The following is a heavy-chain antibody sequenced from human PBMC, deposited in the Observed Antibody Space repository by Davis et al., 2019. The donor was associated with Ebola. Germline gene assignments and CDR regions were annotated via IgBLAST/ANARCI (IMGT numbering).Heavy chain of an antibody. CDR3: AKAGAVTAPGLYFQH. J-gene: IGHJ1*01. CDR1: GFTFSGYS. Sequence: GGSLRLSCAASGFTFSGYSMSWVRQAPGKGLEWVSAISGGGSGTYYADSVKGRFTISRDNSKNTLDLQMNSLRGEDTAKYHCAKAGAVTAPGLYFQHWGQGTLVTVSS. D-gene: IGHD2-21*02. V-gene: IGHV3-23*01. CDR2: ISGGGSGT.